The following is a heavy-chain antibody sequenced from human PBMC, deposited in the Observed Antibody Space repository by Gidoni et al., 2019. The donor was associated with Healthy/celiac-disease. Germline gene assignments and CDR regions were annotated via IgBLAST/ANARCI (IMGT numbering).Heavy chain of an antibody. V-gene: IGHV4-61*02. J-gene: IGHJ4*02. CDR2: IYTSGST. CDR1: GGSISSGSYY. D-gene: IGHD6-13*01. CDR3: AREGGPGGSSSPRSY. Sequence: QVQLQESGPGLVKPSQTLSLTCTVSGGSISSGSYYWRWIRQPAGKGLEWIGRIYTSGSTNYNPSLKSRVTMSVDTSKNQFSLKLSSVTAADTAVYYCAREGGPGGSSSPRSYWGQGTLVTVSS.